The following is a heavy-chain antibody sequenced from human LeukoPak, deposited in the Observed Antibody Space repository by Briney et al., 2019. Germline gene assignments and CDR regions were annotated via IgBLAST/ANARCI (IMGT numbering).Heavy chain of an antibody. Sequence: SETLSLTSTVSGGSISSYYWSWIRQPAGKGLEWIGRIYTSGSTNYNPSLKSRVTMSVDTSKNQFSLKLSSVTAADTAVYYCARDRVIAVAGTENWFDPWGQGTLVTVSS. J-gene: IGHJ5*02. D-gene: IGHD6-19*01. CDR2: IYTSGST. V-gene: IGHV4-4*07. CDR1: GGSISSYY. CDR3: ARDRVIAVAGTENWFDP.